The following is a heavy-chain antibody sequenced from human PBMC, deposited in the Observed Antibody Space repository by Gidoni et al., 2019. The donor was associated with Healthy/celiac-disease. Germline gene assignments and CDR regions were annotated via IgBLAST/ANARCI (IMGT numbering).Heavy chain of an antibody. V-gene: IGHV1-3*01. CDR1: GYTFTRYA. CDR2: INAGNGNT. D-gene: IGHD3-3*01. Sequence: QVQLVQSGAEVKKPGASVKVSCKASGYTFTRYAMHWVRQAPGQRLEWMGWINAGNGNTKYSQKFQGRVTITRDTSASTAYMELSSLRSEDTAVYYCARGEVGIFGVADYYYGMDVWGQGTTVTVSS. CDR3: ARGEVGIFGVADYYYGMDV. J-gene: IGHJ6*02.